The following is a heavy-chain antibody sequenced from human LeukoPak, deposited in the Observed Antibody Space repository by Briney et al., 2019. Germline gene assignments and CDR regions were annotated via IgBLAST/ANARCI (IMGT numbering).Heavy chain of an antibody. J-gene: IGHJ4*02. CDR3: AREGDY. Sequence: GGSLRLSCAASGFTFSSYSMNWVRQAPGKGLEWVSSISSRSSYIYYADSVKGRFTVSRDNSKNTLYLQMNNLRAEDTAVYYCAREGDYWGQGTLVTVSS. V-gene: IGHV3-21*04. CDR2: ISSRSSYI. CDR1: GFTFSSYS.